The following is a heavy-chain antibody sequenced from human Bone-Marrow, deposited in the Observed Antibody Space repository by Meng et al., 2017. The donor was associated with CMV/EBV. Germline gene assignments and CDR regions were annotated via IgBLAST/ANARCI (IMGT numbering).Heavy chain of an antibody. Sequence: SETLSLTCTVSGGSISSSSYYWGWIRQPPGKGLEWIGSIYYSGSTYYNPSLKSRVTISVDTSKNQFSLKLSSVTAADTAVYYRARRSTAGVAGFDSWGQGTLVTVSS. CDR3: ARRSTAGVAGFDS. J-gene: IGHJ4*02. CDR2: IYYSGST. V-gene: IGHV4-39*01. D-gene: IGHD6-19*01. CDR1: GGSISSSSYY.